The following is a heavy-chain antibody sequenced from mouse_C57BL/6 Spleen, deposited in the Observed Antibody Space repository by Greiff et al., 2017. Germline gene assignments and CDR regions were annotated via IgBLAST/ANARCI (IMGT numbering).Heavy chain of an antibody. CDR1: GFTFSDYG. CDR2: ISSGSSTI. D-gene: IGHD2-5*01. CDR3: ATDSNYSFDY. V-gene: IGHV5-17*01. Sequence: EVKLVESGGGLVKPGGSLKLSCAASGFTFSDYGMHWVRQAPEKGLELVAYISSGSSTIYYADTVKGRFTISRDNAKTTLFLQMTSLRSEGTAMYYCATDSNYSFDYWGQGTTLTVSS. J-gene: IGHJ2*01.